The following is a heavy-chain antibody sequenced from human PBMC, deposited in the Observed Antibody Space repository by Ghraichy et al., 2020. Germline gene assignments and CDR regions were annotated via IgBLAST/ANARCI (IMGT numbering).Heavy chain of an antibody. D-gene: IGHD3-9*01. CDR3: ATTRSSVREDWLFAYYGMDV. J-gene: IGHJ6*02. CDR2: IIPIFGTA. Sequence: SVKVSCKASGGTFSSYAISWVRQAPGQGLEWMGGIIPIFGTANYAQKFQGRVTITTDESTSTAYMELSSLRSEDTAVYYCATTRSSVREDWLFAYYGMDVWGQGTTVTVSS. V-gene: IGHV1-69*05. CDR1: GGTFSSYA.